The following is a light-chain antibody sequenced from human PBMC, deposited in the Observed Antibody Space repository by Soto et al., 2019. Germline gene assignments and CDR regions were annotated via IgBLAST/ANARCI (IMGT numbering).Light chain of an antibody. V-gene: IGKV3-15*01. Sequence: EIVMTQSPATLSVSPGERVTLSCRASQSVSSNLAWYQQKPGQAPRLLIYGASTRATGIPARFSGSGSGTEFTLTISSLQSEDFAVYYCQQYNNWPPFTFGQGTKVDIK. CDR1: QSVSSN. CDR2: GAS. CDR3: QQYNNWPPFT. J-gene: IGKJ1*01.